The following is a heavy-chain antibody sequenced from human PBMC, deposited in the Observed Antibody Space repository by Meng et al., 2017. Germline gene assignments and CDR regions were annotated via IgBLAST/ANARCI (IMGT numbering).Heavy chain of an antibody. D-gene: IGHD6-19*01. CDR1: GYTFTGYY. CDR3: ARSEWLAFFDY. J-gene: IGHJ4*02. Sequence: QRPPVESGAGVKKPGASVKVSCQASGYTFTGYYSHWVRQAPGQGLEWMGRINPNSGGTKYAQKFQGRVTMTRDTSISTAYMELSRLRSDDTAVYYCARSEWLAFFDYWGQGTLVTVSS. CDR2: INPNSGGT. V-gene: IGHV1-2*06.